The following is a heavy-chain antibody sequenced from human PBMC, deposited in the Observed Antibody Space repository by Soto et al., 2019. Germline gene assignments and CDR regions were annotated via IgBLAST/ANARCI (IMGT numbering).Heavy chain of an antibody. D-gene: IGHD2-2*01. J-gene: IGHJ6*01. CDR2: IIPISGTT. V-gene: IGHV1-69*01. CDR1: GATLSSYA. CDR3: AMSHSSSTRLEHHDGHYYGMEI. Sequence: QVHLVQSGTAVKKPGSSVKVSCKASGATLSSYAISWVRQAPGQGLEWMGGIIPISGTTNYAQKFKGRVTITADESTSTAYLELSRIRSEHKAAYYCAMSHSSSTRLEHHDGHYYGMEIWGQGTTVIVTS.